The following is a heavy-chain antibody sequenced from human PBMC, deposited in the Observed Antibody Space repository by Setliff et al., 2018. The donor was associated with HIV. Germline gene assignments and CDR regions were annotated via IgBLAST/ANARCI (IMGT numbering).Heavy chain of an antibody. J-gene: IGHJ4*02. CDR2: ISYTGRT. CDR1: GVSTSSSNYY. V-gene: IGHV4-39*01. Sequence: SETLSLTCTVSGVSTSSSNYYWGWIRQPPGKGLDWIGYISYTGRTYYNPSLKSRVTISVDTSKNQFSLKLNSVTAADTAVYYCARARSLITVRRSFDYWGQGTLVTVSS. CDR3: ARARSLITVRRSFDY. D-gene: IGHD6-6*01.